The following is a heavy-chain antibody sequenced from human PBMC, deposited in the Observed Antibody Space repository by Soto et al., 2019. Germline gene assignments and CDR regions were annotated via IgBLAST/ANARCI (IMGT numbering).Heavy chain of an antibody. D-gene: IGHD3-10*01. V-gene: IGHV3-15*07. CDR1: GVSLTHAW. CDR2: IKSKDYGGTA. J-gene: IGHJ4*02. Sequence: EVQLVESGGGLVKPGGSLRLSCAASGVSLTHAWLHWVRQAPGKGLEWVGRIKSKDYGGTADYAAPVKGRFIISRDDSQSTLYLQMNSLKSEDTAVYYCTTGFVRENFWGQGILVTVSS. CDR3: TTGFVRENF.